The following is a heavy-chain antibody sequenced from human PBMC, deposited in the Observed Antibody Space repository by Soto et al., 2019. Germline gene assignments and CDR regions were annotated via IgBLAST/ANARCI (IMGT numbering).Heavy chain of an antibody. J-gene: IGHJ4*02. CDR1: GFTFGNYW. V-gene: IGHV3-74*01. Sequence: LRLSCAASGFTFGNYWMHWVRQAPGRGLEWVSRMNSDGSTTNYADSVKGRFTVSRDNAKNTLYLQMNSLRAEDTAVYYCSTAEVDYWGPGTLVTVSS. CDR3: STAEVDY. CDR2: MNSDGSTT.